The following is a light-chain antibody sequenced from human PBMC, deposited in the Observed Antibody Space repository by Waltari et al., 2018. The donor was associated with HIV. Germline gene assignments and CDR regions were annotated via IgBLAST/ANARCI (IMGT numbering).Light chain of an antibody. CDR3: QQSYRTPPT. CDR1: QSIATN. J-gene: IGKJ1*01. CDR2: AAS. Sequence: DIQMTQSPSPLAASVGDRVTITCRASQSIATNLNWYQQKPGKAPKVLIYAASSLQSGVPSRFSGSASGTDFTLTINDLQAEDFATYFCQQSYRTPPTFGQGTKVEMK. V-gene: IGKV1-39*01.